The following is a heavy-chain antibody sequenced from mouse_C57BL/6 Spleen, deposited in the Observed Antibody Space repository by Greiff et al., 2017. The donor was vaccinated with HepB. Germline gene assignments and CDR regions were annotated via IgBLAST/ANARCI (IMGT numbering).Heavy chain of an antibody. Sequence: EVMLVESEGGLVQPGSSMKLSCTASGFTFSDYYMAWVRQVPEKGLEWVANINYDGSSTYYLDSLKSRFIISRDNAKNILYLQMSSLKSEDTATYYCAREGGDYDGYAMDYWGQGTSVTVSS. CDR3: AREGGDYDGYAMDY. J-gene: IGHJ4*01. CDR1: GFTFSDYY. CDR2: INYDGSST. D-gene: IGHD2-4*01. V-gene: IGHV5-16*01.